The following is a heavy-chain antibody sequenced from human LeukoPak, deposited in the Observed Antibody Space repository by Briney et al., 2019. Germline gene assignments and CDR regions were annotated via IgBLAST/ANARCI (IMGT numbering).Heavy chain of an antibody. J-gene: IGHJ4*02. CDR2: ISSSSSTI. CDR3: AMSTLLDRFDY. Sequence: GGSLRLSCAASGFTFSSYSMNWVRQAPGKGVEWVSYISSSSSTIYYADSVKGRFTISRDNAKNSLYLQMNSLRAEDTAVYYCAMSTLLDRFDYWGQGTLVTVSS. V-gene: IGHV3-48*04. D-gene: IGHD5/OR15-5a*01. CDR1: GFTFSSYS.